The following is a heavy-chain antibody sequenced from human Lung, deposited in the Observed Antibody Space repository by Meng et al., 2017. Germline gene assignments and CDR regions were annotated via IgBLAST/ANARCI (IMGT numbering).Heavy chain of an antibody. Sequence: QVQVQELGEGLLNPSETLSLTCVVSGGSFSDYYWSWIRQPPGKGLEGIGEINHSGSTNYNPSLESRATISVDTSQNNLSLKLSSVTAADSAVYYCARGPTTMAHDFDYWGQGTLVTVSS. D-gene: IGHD4-11*01. J-gene: IGHJ4*02. CDR3: ARGPTTMAHDFDY. CDR1: GGSFSDYY. V-gene: IGHV4-34*01. CDR2: INHSGST.